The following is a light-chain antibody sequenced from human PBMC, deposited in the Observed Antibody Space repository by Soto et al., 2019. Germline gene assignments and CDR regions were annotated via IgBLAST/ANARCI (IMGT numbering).Light chain of an antibody. CDR3: SSSTNGSTYVL. V-gene: IGLV2-14*01. Sequence: QSALTQPASVSGSPGQSITISCTGTSSDVGGYNYVSWYQQSPGKAPKLIIYGVINRPSGVSNRFSASKSGNTASLTISGLQADDEAEYYCSSSTNGSTYVLFGGGTKLTVL. J-gene: IGLJ3*02. CDR1: SSDVGGYNY. CDR2: GVI.